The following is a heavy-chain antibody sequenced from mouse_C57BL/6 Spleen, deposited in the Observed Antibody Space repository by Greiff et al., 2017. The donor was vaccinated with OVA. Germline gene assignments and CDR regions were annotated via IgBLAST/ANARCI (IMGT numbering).Heavy chain of an antibody. D-gene: IGHD1-1*01. CDR1: GYTFTSYW. CDR3: ARPSITTAVGGFAY. V-gene: IGHV1-50*01. CDR2: IDPSDSYT. Sequence: QVQLQQPGAELVKPGASVKLSCKASGYTFTSYWMQWVKQRPGQGLEWIGEIDPSDSYTNYNQKFKGKATLTVDTSSSTAYMQLSSLTSEDSAVYYCARPSITTAVGGFAYWGQGTLVTVSA. J-gene: IGHJ3*01.